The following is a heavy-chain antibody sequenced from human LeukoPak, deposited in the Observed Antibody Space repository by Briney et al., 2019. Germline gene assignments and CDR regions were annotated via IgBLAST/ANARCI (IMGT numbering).Heavy chain of an antibody. D-gene: IGHD2-15*01. CDR1: GFTFSSYW. V-gene: IGHV3-23*01. CDR3: ARYCSGGNCYSGLVY. J-gene: IGHJ4*02. CDR2: IRGGGGST. Sequence: GGSLRLSCGASGFTFSSYWMHWVRQAPGRGLEWVSTIRGGGGSTYYADSVKGRFTISRDISKNTLYLQMNNLRADDTAVYYCARYCSGGNCYSGLVYWGQGTLVAVSS.